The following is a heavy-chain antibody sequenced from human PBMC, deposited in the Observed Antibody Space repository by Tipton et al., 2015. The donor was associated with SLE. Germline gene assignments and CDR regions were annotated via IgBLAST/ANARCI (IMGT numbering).Heavy chain of an antibody. D-gene: IGHD3-22*01. CDR2: LYYSGST. CDR1: GGSISSGGHY. J-gene: IGHJ4*02. CDR3: ARVRTGDTSDVPVYFFDY. V-gene: IGHV4-61*08. Sequence: TLSLTCTVSGGSISSGGHYWSWIRQQPGKGLEWIGYLYYSGSTNYNPSLKSRVPMSVDTSKNQFSLKLSSVTAADPAVYYCARVRTGDTSDVPVYFFDYWGQGTLVTVSP.